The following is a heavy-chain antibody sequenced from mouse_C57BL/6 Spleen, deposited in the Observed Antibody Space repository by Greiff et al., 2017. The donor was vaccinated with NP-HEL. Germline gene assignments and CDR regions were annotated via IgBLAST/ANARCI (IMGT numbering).Heavy chain of an antibody. CDR1: GYTFTDYE. D-gene: IGHD3-2*02. J-gene: IGHJ3*01. Sequence: VQLQQSGAELVRPGASVTLSCKASGYTFTDYEMHWVKQTPVHGLEWIGAIDPETGGTAYNQKFKGKGILTADKSSSTAYMELRSLTSEDSAVYYCTRGVTAQATGFAYWGQGTLVTVSA. CDR3: TRGVTAQATGFAY. CDR2: IDPETGGT. V-gene: IGHV1-15*01.